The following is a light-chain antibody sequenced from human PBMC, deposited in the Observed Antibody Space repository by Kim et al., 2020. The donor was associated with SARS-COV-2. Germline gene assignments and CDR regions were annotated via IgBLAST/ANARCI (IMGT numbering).Light chain of an antibody. CDR2: KVS. CDR1: QSISTW. J-gene: IGKJ1*01. CDR3: QQYHTYWT. V-gene: IGKV1-5*03. Sequence: DIQMTQSPSTLSASVGDRVSITCRAGQSISTWLAWFQQKPGKAPKLLIYKVSTLNSGVPSRFSGSGSETEFTLTISSLQPDDFATYYCQQYHTYWTFGQGTKVDIK.